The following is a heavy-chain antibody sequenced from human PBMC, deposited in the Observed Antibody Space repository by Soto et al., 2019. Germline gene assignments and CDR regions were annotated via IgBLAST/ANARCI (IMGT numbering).Heavy chain of an antibody. CDR2: INPKSGGT. CDR1: GYTFTVYY. CDR3: ARDLAKGGGSAGFDY. D-gene: IGHD1-26*01. V-gene: IGHV1-2*02. J-gene: IGHJ4*02. Sequence: QVQLVQSGAEVKKPGASVNVSCKASGYTFTVYYMHWVRQAPGQGLERMGWINPKSGGTMYPQKFQGRVPMTWDTSISTAYMALTRLRSDETAVYYCARDLAKGGGSAGFDYWGQGTLVTVSS.